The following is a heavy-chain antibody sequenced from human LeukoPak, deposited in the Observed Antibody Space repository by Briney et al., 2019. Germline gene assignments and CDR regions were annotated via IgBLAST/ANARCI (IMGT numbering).Heavy chain of an antibody. D-gene: IGHD3-3*01. CDR3: ASGIWSGYYMSGTDY. V-gene: IGHV3-21*01. J-gene: IGHJ4*02. CDR2: ISSSSSYI. CDR1: GFTFSSYS. Sequence: GGSLRLSCAASGFTFSSYSMNWVCQAPGKGLEWVSSISSSSSYIYYADSVKGRFTISRDNAKNSLYLQMNSLRAEDTAVYYCASGIWSGYYMSGTDYWGQGTLVTVSS.